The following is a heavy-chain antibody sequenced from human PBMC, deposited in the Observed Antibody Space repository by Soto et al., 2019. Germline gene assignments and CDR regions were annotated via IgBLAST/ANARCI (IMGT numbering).Heavy chain of an antibody. D-gene: IGHD5-12*01. Sequence: GVLRLSCAASGFTFCSYAMSWVRQAPGKGLEWVSSISRSGSAIYYAASVKGRFTISRDDSKSIAYLQMNSLKTEDTAVYYCTRANRGYDTTLVRYYMDVSGKGTTVTVSS. CDR3: TRANRGYDTTLVRYYMDV. V-gene: IGHV3-49*04. CDR2: ISRSGSAI. CDR1: GFTFCSYA. J-gene: IGHJ6*03.